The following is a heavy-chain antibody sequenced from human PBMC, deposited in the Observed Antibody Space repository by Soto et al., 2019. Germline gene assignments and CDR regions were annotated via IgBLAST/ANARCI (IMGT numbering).Heavy chain of an antibody. V-gene: IGHV5-51*01. CDR1: GNSFTSYW. J-gene: IGHJ6*02. Sequence: PGESLKISCKGSGNSFTSYWIGWVRQMPGKGLEWMGIIYPGDSDTRYSPSFQGQVTISADKSISTAYLQWSSLKASDTAMYYCARPRDGHKGKNYYGMDVWGQGTTVPVSS. CDR3: ARPRDGHKGKNYYGMDV. CDR2: IYPGDSDT.